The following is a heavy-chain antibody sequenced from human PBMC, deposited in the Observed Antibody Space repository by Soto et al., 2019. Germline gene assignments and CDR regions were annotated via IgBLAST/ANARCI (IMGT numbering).Heavy chain of an antibody. Sequence: ASVKVSCKASGYTFTSYDINWVRQATGQGLEWMGWMNPNSGNTGYAQKFQGRVTMTRNTSISTAYMELSSLRSEDTAVYYCARAGLGYCSGGSCEYPDFDYWGQGTLVTVSS. J-gene: IGHJ4*02. V-gene: IGHV1-8*01. CDR3: ARAGLGYCSGGSCEYPDFDY. CDR2: MNPNSGNT. CDR1: GYTFTSYD. D-gene: IGHD2-15*01.